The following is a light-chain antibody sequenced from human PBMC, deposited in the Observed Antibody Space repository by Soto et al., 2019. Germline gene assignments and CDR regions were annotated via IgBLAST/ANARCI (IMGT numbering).Light chain of an antibody. CDR3: EQYKNWPPWT. CDR1: QSVSSD. V-gene: IGKV3-15*01. CDR2: SAS. Sequence: EIVMTQSPATLSVSPGERATLSCRASQSVSSDLAWYQQKPGQAPRVLIYSASTRATGVPARFSGSGSGTDFTLTISSLQSEDSAIYFCEQYKNWPPWTFGQGTTVAIK. J-gene: IGKJ1*01.